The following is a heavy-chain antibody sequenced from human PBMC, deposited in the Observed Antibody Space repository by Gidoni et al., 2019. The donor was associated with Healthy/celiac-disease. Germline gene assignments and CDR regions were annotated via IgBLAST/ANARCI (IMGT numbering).Heavy chain of an antibody. D-gene: IGHD2-15*01. CDR2: IGTAGDT. V-gene: IGHV3-13*01. J-gene: IGHJ6*03. Sequence: EVQLVESGGGLVQPGGSLRLSCAASGFTFSSYDMHWVRQATGKGLEWVSAIGTAGDTYYPGSVKGRFTISRENAKNSLYLQMNSLRAGDTAVYYCARAPGGYCSGGSCQYYYYMDVWGKGTTVTVSS. CDR3: ARAPGGYCSGGSCQYYYYMDV. CDR1: GFTFSSYD.